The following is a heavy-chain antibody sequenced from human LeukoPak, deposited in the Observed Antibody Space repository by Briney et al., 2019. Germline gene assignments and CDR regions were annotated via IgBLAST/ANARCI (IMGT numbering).Heavy chain of an antibody. CDR3: ARARVPVPAQLNWFDP. D-gene: IGHD2-2*01. Sequence: ASVKVSCKVSGYTSTPYAIHWMRQAPGQRLEWMGWIIAGLGDTKYSQNFQGRLTFPRDTSASTAYMELSSLRSEDTAVYYCARARVPVPAQLNWFDPWGQGTLVTVSS. CDR1: GYTSTPYA. CDR2: IIAGLGDT. V-gene: IGHV1-3*01. J-gene: IGHJ5*02.